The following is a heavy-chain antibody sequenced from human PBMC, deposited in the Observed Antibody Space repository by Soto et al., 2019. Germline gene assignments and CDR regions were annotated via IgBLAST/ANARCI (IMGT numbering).Heavy chain of an antibody. J-gene: IGHJ4*02. CDR3: VSGKREENCSSNSCYVPD. CDR2: VRYSANT. CDR1: GGSIGSSDYY. Sequence: QLQLQESGPGLVKPSETLSLTCTVSGGSIGSSDYYWGWIRQPPGKGLEWIGSVRYSANTYHSPNPKSRVTISVETSNNQLSLRLNSVTAADTAVYFCVSGKREENCSSNSCYVPDWGQGTLVTVSS. V-gene: IGHV4-39*01. D-gene: IGHD2-2*01.